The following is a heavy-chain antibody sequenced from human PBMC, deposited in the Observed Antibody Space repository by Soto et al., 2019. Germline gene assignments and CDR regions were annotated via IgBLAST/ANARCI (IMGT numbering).Heavy chain of an antibody. V-gene: IGHV3-21*01. CDR3: ARGILGGVRIDSGMDV. CDR2: ITSAGSYI. Sequence: EVQLVESGGGLVKPGGSLRLSCAASGFTFSNYNMNWVRQPPGKGLEWVSSITSAGSYIYYAESLKGRVTISRDNAKNSLFLQMNSLRAEDTALYFCARGILGGVRIDSGMDVWGQGTTVTFSS. D-gene: IGHD2-8*02. CDR1: GFTFSNYN. J-gene: IGHJ6*02.